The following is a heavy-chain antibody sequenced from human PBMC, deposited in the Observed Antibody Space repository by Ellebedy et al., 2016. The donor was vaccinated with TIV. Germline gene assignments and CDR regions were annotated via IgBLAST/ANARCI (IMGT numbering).Heavy chain of an antibody. CDR3: ARQGGSRTDYAKVPPY. J-gene: IGHJ4*02. CDR2: IFLGDSDV. CDR1: GYRFTGYW. Sequence: PGGSLRLSCKGSGYRFTGYWFAWLRQVPGEGREWLGIIFLGDSDVRYSPSFQGQVTISADKSTSPAYLQWSSLKASDTAIYYCARQGGSRTDYAKVPPYWGQGTLVTVSS. D-gene: IGHD3-10*01. V-gene: IGHV5-51*01.